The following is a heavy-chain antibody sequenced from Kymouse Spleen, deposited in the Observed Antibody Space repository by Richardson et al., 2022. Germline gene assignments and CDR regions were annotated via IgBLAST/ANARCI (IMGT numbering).Heavy chain of an antibody. J-gene: IGHJ6*02. D-gene: IGHD3-3*01. CDR3: ARGVRFLEWLALYGMDV. CDR1: GGSFSGYY. V-gene: IGHV4-34*01. Sequence: QVQLQQWGAGLLKPSETLSLTCAVYGGSFSGYYWSWIRQPPGKGLEWIGEINHSGSTNYNPSLKSRVTISVDTSKNQFSLKLSSVTAADTAVYYCARGVRFLEWLALYGMDVWGQGTTVTVSS. CDR2: INHSGST.